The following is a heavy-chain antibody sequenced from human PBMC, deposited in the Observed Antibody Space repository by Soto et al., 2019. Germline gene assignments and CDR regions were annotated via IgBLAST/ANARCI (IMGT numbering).Heavy chain of an antibody. CDR3: AREGRGKKAGYNGLVSLGY. CDR1: GSRFSNYV. Sequence: QVQLVQSGAEVKTPGSSLKVSCTVSGSRFSNYVISWVRQAPGHGLEWLGRIIPIFNSTQYAQKFQGRVTITADKSTNTASLEASSLRSDDTAVYYCAREGRGKKAGYNGLVSLGYWGQGTLVTVSS. J-gene: IGHJ4*02. D-gene: IGHD2-2*02. V-gene: IGHV1-69*06. CDR2: IIPIFNST.